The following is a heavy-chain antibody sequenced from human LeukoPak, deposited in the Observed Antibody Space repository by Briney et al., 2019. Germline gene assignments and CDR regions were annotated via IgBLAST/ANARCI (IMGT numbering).Heavy chain of an antibody. CDR1: GFTFSSYS. Sequence: GGSLRLSCAASGFTFSSYSMNWVRQAPGKGLEWVSSISSSSSYIYYADSVKGRFTISRDNAKNSLYLQMNSLRAEDTAVYYYARYSSGWPGYFDYWGQGTLVTVSS. D-gene: IGHD6-25*01. CDR2: ISSSSSYI. J-gene: IGHJ4*02. CDR3: ARYSSGWPGYFDY. V-gene: IGHV3-21*01.